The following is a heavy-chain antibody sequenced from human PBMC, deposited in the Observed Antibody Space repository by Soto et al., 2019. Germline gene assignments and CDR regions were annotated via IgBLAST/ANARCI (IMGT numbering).Heavy chain of an antibody. V-gene: IGHV3-23*01. CDR1: GFTFSSYA. J-gene: IGHJ6*03. CDR2: ISGSGGSI. Sequence: EVQLLESGGGLVQPGGSLRLSCAASGFTFSSYAMSWVRQAPGKGLEWVSAISGSGGSIYYADSVKGRFTISRDNSKNTLYLQMNSLRAEDTAVYYCGKGPDYDFWSGTTMDVWGKGTTVTVSS. CDR3: GKGPDYDFWSGTTMDV. D-gene: IGHD3-3*01.